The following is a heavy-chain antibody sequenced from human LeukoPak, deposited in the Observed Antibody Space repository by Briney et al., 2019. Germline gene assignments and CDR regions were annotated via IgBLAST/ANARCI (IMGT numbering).Heavy chain of an antibody. CDR3: ARVRDYGDSGGDY. D-gene: IGHD4-17*01. Sequence: GGSLRLSCAASGFTFSSYWMSWVRQAPGKGLEWVAVISYDGSNKYYADSVKGRFTISRDNSKNTLYLQMNSLRAEDTAVYYCARVRDYGDSGGDYWGQGTLVTVSS. J-gene: IGHJ4*02. CDR2: ISYDGSNK. CDR1: GFTFSSYW. V-gene: IGHV3-30*14.